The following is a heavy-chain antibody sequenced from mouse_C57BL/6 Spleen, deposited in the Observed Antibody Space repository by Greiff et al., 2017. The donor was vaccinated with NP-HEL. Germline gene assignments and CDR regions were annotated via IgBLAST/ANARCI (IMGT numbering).Heavy chain of an antibody. D-gene: IGHD1-1*01. J-gene: IGHJ3*01. Sequence: VKLQESGPGLVAPSQSLSITCTVSGFSLTSYGVDWVRQSPGKGLEWLGVIWGVGSTNYNSALKSRLSISKDNSKSQVFLKMNGLQTDDTAMYYCASVTTVVTYWGQGTLVTVSA. CDR2: IWGVGST. CDR1: GFSLTSYG. CDR3: ASVTTVVTY. V-gene: IGHV2-6*01.